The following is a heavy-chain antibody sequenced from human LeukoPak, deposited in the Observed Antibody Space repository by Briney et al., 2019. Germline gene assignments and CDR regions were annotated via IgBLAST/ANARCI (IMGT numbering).Heavy chain of an antibody. Sequence: GESLKISCKASGNSITTYWIGWVRQKPGKGLEWMGLIFPGDSDTRYSPSFQGQVTISADKSISTAYLQWSSLKASDTAMYYCARGAEIAVAGTWFDPWGQGTLVTVSS. J-gene: IGHJ5*02. D-gene: IGHD6-19*01. CDR3: ARGAEIAVAGTWFDP. CDR1: GNSITTYW. V-gene: IGHV5-51*01. CDR2: IFPGDSDT.